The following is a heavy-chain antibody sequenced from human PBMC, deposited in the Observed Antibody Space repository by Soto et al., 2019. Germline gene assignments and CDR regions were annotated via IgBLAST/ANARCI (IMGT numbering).Heavy chain of an antibody. J-gene: IGHJ6*02. CDR1: GYSFTSYW. CDR2: IDPSDSYT. CDR3: ATHKRIKIFGVVIEPYYYYGMDV. Sequence: GESLKISCKGSGYSFTSYWISWVRQMPGKGLEWMGRIDPSDSYTNYSPSFQGNVTISADKSISTAYLQWSSLKASDTAMYYCATHKRIKIFGVVIEPYYYYGMDVWGQGTTVTVSS. D-gene: IGHD3-3*01. V-gene: IGHV5-10-1*01.